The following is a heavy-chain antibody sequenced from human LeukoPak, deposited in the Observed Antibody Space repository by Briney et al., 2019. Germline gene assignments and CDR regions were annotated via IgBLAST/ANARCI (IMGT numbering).Heavy chain of an antibody. CDR3: ARSYDFWNGDYYYYMDV. J-gene: IGHJ6*03. Sequence: GGSLRLSCAASGFTFSSYAMSWVRQAPGKGLEWVSAISGSGGSTYYADSVKGRFTISRDNSKNTLYLQMSSLRAEDTAVYYCARSYDFWNGDYYYYMDVWGKGTTVTVSS. CDR1: GFTFSSYA. D-gene: IGHD3-3*01. V-gene: IGHV3-23*01. CDR2: ISGSGGST.